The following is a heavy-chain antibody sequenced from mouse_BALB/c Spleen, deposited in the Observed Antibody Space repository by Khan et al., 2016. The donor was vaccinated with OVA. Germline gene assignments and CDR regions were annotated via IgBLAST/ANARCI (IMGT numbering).Heavy chain of an antibody. CDR3: ARRGLRWDFDY. CDR1: GYTFINYW. V-gene: IGHV1-7*01. J-gene: IGHJ2*01. D-gene: IGHD1-1*01. Sequence: VKLQESGAELAKPGASVKMSCKASGYTFINYWILWVKQRPGQGLEWIGYINPSTGYTEYNQNFKDKATLTADKSSSTAYMQLSSLTSEDSAVYYCARRGLRWDFDYWGKGTTLTVSS. CDR2: INPSTGYT.